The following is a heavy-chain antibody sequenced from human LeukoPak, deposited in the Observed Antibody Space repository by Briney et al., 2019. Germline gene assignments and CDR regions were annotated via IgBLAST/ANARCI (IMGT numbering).Heavy chain of an antibody. CDR1: GYTFTSYY. D-gene: IGHD2-2*01. J-gene: IGHJ4*02. CDR3: ATQPGGVVPAATLDY. CDR2: INPSGGST. Sequence: ASVKVSCKASGYTFTSYYMHWVRQAPGQGLEWMGIINPSGGSTSYAQKFQGRVTMTEDTSTDTAYMELSSLRSEDTAVYYCATQPGGVVPAATLDYWGQGTLVTVSS. V-gene: IGHV1-46*01.